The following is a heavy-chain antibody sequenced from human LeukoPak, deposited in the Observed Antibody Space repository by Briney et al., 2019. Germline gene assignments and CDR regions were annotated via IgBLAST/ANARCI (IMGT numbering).Heavy chain of an antibody. D-gene: IGHD3-9*01. V-gene: IGHV3-23*01. CDR2: ISGSGGST. J-gene: IGHJ4*02. Sequence: GGSLRLSCAASGFTFSSYAMSWVRQAPGKGLEWVSAISGSGGSTYYADSVKGRFTISRDNAKNSLYLQMNSLRAEDTAVYYCAGARQGDILTGYLFDYWGQGTLVTVSS. CDR3: AGARQGDILTGYLFDY. CDR1: GFTFSSYA.